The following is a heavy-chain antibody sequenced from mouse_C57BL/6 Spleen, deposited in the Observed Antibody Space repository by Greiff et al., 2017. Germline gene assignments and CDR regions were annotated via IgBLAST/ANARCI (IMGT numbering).Heavy chain of an antibody. CDR3: ASRDSSGAMDY. CDR2: IDPEDGET. CDR1: GFNIKDYY. D-gene: IGHD3-2*01. V-gene: IGHV14-2*01. Sequence: EVQLVESGAELVKPGASVKLSCTASGFNIKDYYMHWVKQRTEQGLEWIGRIDPEDGETKYAPKFQGKATITADTSPNTAYLQLSSLTSEDTAVYYCASRDSSGAMDYWGQGTSVTVSS. J-gene: IGHJ4*01.